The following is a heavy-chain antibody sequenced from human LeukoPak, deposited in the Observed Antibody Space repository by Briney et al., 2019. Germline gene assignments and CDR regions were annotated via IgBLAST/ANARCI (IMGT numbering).Heavy chain of an antibody. CDR2: ITKSGTDM. J-gene: IGHJ4*02. Sequence: PGGPLRLSCGPPGFIFIDHYMSCFRQAPGGGREWISYITKSGTDMEYADSVKGRFTISRDNAKNSLFLQMNSLRAEDTAVYFCGRGHWGIDYWGQGTLVTVSS. CDR3: GRGHWGIDY. D-gene: IGHD7-27*01. CDR1: GFIFIDHY. V-gene: IGHV3-11*04.